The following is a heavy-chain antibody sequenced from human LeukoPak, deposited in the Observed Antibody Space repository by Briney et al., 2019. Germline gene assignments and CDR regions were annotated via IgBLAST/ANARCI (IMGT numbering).Heavy chain of an antibody. D-gene: IGHD6-19*01. CDR2: ISSSSSYV. J-gene: IGHJ4*02. Sequence: GGSLRLSCAASGFTFSSYSMNWVRQAPGKGLEWVSSISSSSSYVYYADSVKGRFTISRDNAKNSLYPQMNSLRAEDTAVYYCARGPGIAVAGTVRWGQGTLVTVSS. V-gene: IGHV3-21*01. CDR1: GFTFSSYS. CDR3: ARGPGIAVAGTVR.